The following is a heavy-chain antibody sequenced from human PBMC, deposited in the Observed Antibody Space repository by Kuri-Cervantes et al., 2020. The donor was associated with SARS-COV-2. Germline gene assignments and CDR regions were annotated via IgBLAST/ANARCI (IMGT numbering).Heavy chain of an antibody. CDR3: ARTYYDFRSGYYTGGWFDP. Sequence: ASVKVSCKASGYTFTSGYTFTNYYMHWARQAPGQGLEWVGMIHPGDGTTSYAQKFQGRVTITRDTSTSTIYMELSSLRSEDTAVYYCARTYYDFRSGYYTGGWFDPWGQGTLVTVSS. J-gene: IGHJ5*02. V-gene: IGHV1-46*01. D-gene: IGHD3-3*01. CDR1: GYTFTNYY. CDR2: IHPGDGTT.